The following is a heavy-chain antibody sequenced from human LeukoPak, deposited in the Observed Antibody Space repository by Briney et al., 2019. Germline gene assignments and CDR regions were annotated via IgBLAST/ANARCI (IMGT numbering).Heavy chain of an antibody. Sequence: GASVKVSCKVSGYTLTDFCMHWVRQAPGKGLEWMGGFNPEDGETIYAQKFQGRVTMTEDTSTDTAYMELRSLRSEDTAVYYCATAVVVGDAFDIWGQGTMVTVSS. J-gene: IGHJ3*02. CDR2: FNPEDGET. CDR3: ATAVVVGDAFDI. D-gene: IGHD1-26*01. CDR1: GYTLTDFC. V-gene: IGHV1-24*01.